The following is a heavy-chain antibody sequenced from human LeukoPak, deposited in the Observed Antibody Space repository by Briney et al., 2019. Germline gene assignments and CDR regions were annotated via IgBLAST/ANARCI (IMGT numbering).Heavy chain of an antibody. CDR2: MNPNSGNT. Sequence: ASVKVSCKASGYTFTNYDINWVRQAPGQGLEWMGWMNPNSGNTGFAQKFQGRVTSTRDTPMNTAYMELSSLRYEDTAVYYCARTWERGAGFVYWGQGTLVTVSS. CDR1: GYTFTNYD. V-gene: IGHV1-8*03. D-gene: IGHD1-26*01. J-gene: IGHJ4*02. CDR3: ARTWERGAGFVY.